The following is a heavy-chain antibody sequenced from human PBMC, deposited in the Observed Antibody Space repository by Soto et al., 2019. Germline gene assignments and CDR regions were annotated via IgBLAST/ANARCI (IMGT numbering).Heavy chain of an antibody. V-gene: IGHV3-64D*06. CDR1: GFTFSSYA. Sequence: PGGSLRLSCSASGFTFSSYAMHWVRQAPGKGLEYVSAISSNGGSTYYADSVKGRFTISRDNSKNTLYLQMSSLRAEDTAVYYCARGRRYYYGSGSFPYYYYYGMDVWGQGTTVTVSS. D-gene: IGHD3-10*01. CDR3: ARGRRYYYGSGSFPYYYYYGMDV. J-gene: IGHJ6*02. CDR2: ISSNGGST.